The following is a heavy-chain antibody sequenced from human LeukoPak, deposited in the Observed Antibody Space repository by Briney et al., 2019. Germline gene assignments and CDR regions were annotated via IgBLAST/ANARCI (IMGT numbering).Heavy chain of an antibody. CDR1: GGSISSYY. CDR3: ARVLQEVVVGVPAFDY. CDR2: IYYSGST. J-gene: IGHJ4*02. V-gene: IGHV4-59*01. Sequence: SETLSLTCTVSGGSISSYYWSWIRQPPGKGLEWIGYIYYSGSTNYNPSLKSRVTISVDTSKNQFSLKLSSVTAADTAVYYCARVLQEVVVGVPAFDYWGQGTLVTVSS. D-gene: IGHD2-15*01.